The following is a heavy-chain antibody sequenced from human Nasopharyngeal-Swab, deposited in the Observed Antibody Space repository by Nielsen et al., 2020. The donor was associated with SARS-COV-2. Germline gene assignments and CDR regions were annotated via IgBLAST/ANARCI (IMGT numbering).Heavy chain of an antibody. V-gene: IGHV3-74*01. Sequence: GESLKISCAASGFTFSSYSMNWVRQAPGKGLVWVSRINGDGSSTDYAASVKGRFNVSRDNAKNTLYLQMNSLRADDTAVYYCTRDGGFREGDYWGQGTLVTVSS. D-gene: IGHD3-10*01. CDR3: TRDGGFREGDY. J-gene: IGHJ4*02. CDR2: INGDGSST. CDR1: GFTFSSYS.